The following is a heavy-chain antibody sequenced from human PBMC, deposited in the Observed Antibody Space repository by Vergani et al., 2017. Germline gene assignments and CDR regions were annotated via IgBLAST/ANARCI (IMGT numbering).Heavy chain of an antibody. J-gene: IGHJ6*03. V-gene: IGHV1-2*02. D-gene: IGHD3-3*01. CDR3: ARDAPASCRVVDYYYYMDV. CDR2: INPNSGGT. CDR1: GYTFPGYY. Sequence: QVQLVQSGAEVKKPGAPVKVSCKASGYTFPGYYLHWVGPAPGQGLEWMGWINPNSGGTNYAQKFQGRVTMTRDTSSSTAYMERSRLRSDDTGVYYCARDAPASCRVVDYYYYMDVWGKGTTVTVSS.